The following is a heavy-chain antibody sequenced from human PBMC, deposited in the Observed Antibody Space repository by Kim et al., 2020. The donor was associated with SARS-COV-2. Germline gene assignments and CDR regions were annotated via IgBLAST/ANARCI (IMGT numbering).Heavy chain of an antibody. D-gene: IGHD3-10*01. CDR3: AGQTGGSGGHYKDYYYG. V-gene: IGHV4-30-2*01. J-gene: IGHJ6*01. Sequence: SETLSLICAVSGGSISSGGYSWSWIRQPPGKGLEWIGYIYYSGSTYYNPSLKSRVTISVDRSKNQFSLKLSSVTAADTAVYYCAGQTGGSGGHYKDYYYG. CDR1: GGSISSGGYS. CDR2: IYYSGST.